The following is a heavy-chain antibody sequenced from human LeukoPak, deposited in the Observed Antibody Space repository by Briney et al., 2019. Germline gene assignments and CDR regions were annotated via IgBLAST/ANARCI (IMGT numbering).Heavy chain of an antibody. D-gene: IGHD3-22*01. CDR1: GGSISSSSYY. J-gene: IGHJ4*02. Sequence: SETLSLTCTVSGGSISSSSYYWGWIRQPPGKGLEWIGSIYYSGSTDYNPSLKSRVTISVDTSKNQFSLKLSSVTAADMAVYYCARHPRDSSGYYYVGSEFDYRGQGTLVTVSS. CDR2: IYYSGST. V-gene: IGHV4-39*01. CDR3: ARHPRDSSGYYYVGSEFDY.